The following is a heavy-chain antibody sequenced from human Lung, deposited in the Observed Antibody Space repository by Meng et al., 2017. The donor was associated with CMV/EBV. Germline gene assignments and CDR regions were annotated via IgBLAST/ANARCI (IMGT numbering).Heavy chain of an antibody. CDR1: GFSFSNFY. J-gene: IGHJ5*02. CDR3: ARAYSSSSNGWFDP. Sequence: ESLKISCAASGFSFSNFYMNWVRQAPGKGLEWVASISSGSAYIFYADSVKGRFTISRDNAKDSLYLQMNSLRAEDTAVYYCARAYSSSSNGWFDPWGQGXLVTVSS. CDR2: ISSGSAYI. V-gene: IGHV3-21*01. D-gene: IGHD6-6*01.